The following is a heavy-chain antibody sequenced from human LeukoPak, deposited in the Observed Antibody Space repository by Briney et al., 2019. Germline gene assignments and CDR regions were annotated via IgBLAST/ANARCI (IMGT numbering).Heavy chain of an antibody. CDR3: ARVHSIFGVVMYYFDY. CDR2: IKQDGSEK. D-gene: IGHD3-3*02. CDR1: GFTFSSYW. V-gene: IGHV3-7*01. Sequence: GGSLRLSCAASGFTFSSYWMSWVRQAPGKGLEWVANIKQDGSEKYYVDSVEGRFTISRDNAKNSLYLQMNSLRAEDTAVYYCARVHSIFGVVMYYFDYWGQGTLVTVSS. J-gene: IGHJ4*02.